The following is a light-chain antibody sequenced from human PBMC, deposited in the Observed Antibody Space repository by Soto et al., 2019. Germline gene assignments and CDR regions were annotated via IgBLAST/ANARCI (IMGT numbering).Light chain of an antibody. Sequence: EIVMTQSPDTLSLSPGERATLSCRASQSVRTYLAWYQVKPGQAPRLLIYDASSRASGVPARFSGSGSGTDFTLTISSLEPEDSALYYCQQRNSWPPITFGQGTRLEI. V-gene: IGKV3-11*01. J-gene: IGKJ5*01. CDR3: QQRNSWPPIT. CDR1: QSVRTY. CDR2: DAS.